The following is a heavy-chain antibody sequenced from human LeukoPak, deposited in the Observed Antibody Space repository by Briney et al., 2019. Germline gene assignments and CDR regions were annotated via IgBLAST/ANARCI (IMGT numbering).Heavy chain of an antibody. CDR3: AKITMVRGAQHGMDV. CDR1: GSTFSSYG. J-gene: IGHJ6*02. CDR2: ISYDGSNK. D-gene: IGHD3-10*01. V-gene: IGHV3-30*18. Sequence: GRSLRLSCAASGSTFSSYGMHWVRQAPGKGLEWVAVISYDGSNKYYADSVKGRFTISRDNSKNTLHLQMNSLRAEDTAVYYCAKITMVRGAQHGMDVWGQGTTVTVSS.